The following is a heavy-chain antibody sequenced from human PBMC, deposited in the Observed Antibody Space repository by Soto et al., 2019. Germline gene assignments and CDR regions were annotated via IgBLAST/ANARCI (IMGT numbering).Heavy chain of an antibody. CDR3: ASLLTTVGSLTWFDP. CDR1: GYPFPNYA. J-gene: IGHJ5*02. D-gene: IGHD4-17*01. CDR2: VTGGNDRR. V-gene: IGHV1-3*01. Sequence: ASVPVSCKASGYPFPNYAVHWVRQAPGEGLEWMGWVTGGNDRRKHSEKFQGRLTITSDTSASTVYMELSNLRSEDTAIYYCASLLTTVGSLTWFDPWGQGTLVTVSS.